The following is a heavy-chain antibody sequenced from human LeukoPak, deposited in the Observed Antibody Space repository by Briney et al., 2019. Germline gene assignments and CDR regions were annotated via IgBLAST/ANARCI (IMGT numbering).Heavy chain of an antibody. CDR3: ARTRSSGWYEGHYYGMDV. V-gene: IGHV3-30-3*01. CDR1: GFTFSSYA. Sequence: PGGSLRLSCAASGFTFSSYAMHWVRQAPGKGLEWVAVISYDGSNKYYADSVKGRFTISRDNSKNTLYLQMNSLRAEDTAVYYCARTRSSGWYEGHYYGMDVWGQGTTVTVS. J-gene: IGHJ6*02. D-gene: IGHD6-19*01. CDR2: ISYDGSNK.